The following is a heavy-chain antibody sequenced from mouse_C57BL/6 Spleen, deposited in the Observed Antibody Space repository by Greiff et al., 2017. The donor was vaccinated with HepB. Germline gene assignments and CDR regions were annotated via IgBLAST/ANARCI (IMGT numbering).Heavy chain of an antibody. Sequence: QIQLQQPGAELVRPGTSVKLSCKASGYTFTSYWMHWVKQRPGQGLEWIGVIDPSDSYTNYNQKFKGKATLTVDTSSSTAYMQLSSLTSEDSAVYYCAGITTVDYWGQGTTLTVSS. D-gene: IGHD1-1*01. V-gene: IGHV1-59*01. CDR2: IDPSDSYT. CDR1: GYTFTSYW. CDR3: AGITTVDY. J-gene: IGHJ2*01.